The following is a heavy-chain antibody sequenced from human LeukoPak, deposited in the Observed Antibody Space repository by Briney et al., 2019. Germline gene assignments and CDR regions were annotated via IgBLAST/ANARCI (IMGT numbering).Heavy chain of an antibody. CDR3: AELGITMIGGV. CDR1: GFTFSSYE. Sequence: GGSLRLSCAASGFTFSSYEMNWVGQAPGKGLEGFAYIISSGSTIYYADSVKGRFTISRDNAKNSLYLQMNSLRAEDTAVYYCAELGITMIGGVWGKGTTVTISS. D-gene: IGHD3-10*02. J-gene: IGHJ6*04. CDR2: IISSGSTI. V-gene: IGHV3-48*03.